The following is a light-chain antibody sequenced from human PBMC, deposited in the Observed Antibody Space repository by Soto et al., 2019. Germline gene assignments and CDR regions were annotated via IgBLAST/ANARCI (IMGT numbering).Light chain of an antibody. CDR1: SSNFGTNT. CDR3: ASWDDSLNGWV. J-gene: IGLJ3*02. Sequence: QSVLTQPPSASGTPGQRVVISCSGSSSNFGTNTVNWYQQLPGTAPKLLIYSNNQRPSGVPDRLSGSKSGTSASLAISGLRSEDEADYYCASWDDSLNGWVFGGGTKVTVL. CDR2: SNN. V-gene: IGLV1-44*01.